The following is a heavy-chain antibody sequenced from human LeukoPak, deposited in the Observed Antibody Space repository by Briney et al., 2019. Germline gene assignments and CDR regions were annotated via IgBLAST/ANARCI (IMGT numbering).Heavy chain of an antibody. CDR1: GGTFSSYA. CDR3: AKDSSGYYPDY. CDR2: ISGSGGST. V-gene: IGHV3-23*01. D-gene: IGHD3-22*01. Sequence: SCKASGGTFSSYAISWVRQAPGKGLEWVSAISGSGGSTYYADSVKGRFTISRDNSKNTLYLQMNSLRAEDTAVYYCAKDSSGYYPDYWGQGTLVTVSS. J-gene: IGHJ4*02.